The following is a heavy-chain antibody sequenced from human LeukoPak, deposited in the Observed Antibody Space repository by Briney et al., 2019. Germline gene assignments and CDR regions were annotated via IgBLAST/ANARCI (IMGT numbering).Heavy chain of an antibody. CDR1: GFSFSTYG. CDR2: MQYDGGEE. Sequence: GGSLRLSCAASGFSFSTYGMHWVRQAPGKGLEWVTFMQYDGGEEYYADSVKGRFTISRDNSKNTLYLHMDSLKSEDTAVYYCAGKAAAYYFVYWGQGTLVTVSS. CDR3: AGKAAAYYFVY. J-gene: IGHJ4*02. D-gene: IGHD2-2*01. V-gene: IGHV3-30*02.